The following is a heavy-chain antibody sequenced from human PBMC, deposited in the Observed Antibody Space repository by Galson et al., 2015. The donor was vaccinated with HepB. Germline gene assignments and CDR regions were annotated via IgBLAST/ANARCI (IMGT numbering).Heavy chain of an antibody. V-gene: IGHV3-20*01. CDR1: GFTFDDYG. Sequence: SLRLSCAASGFTFDDYGMSWVRQAPGKGLEWVSGINWNGGSTGYADSVKGRFTISRDNAKNSLYLQVNSLRAEDTALYHCARGYGYLPPGGDAFDIWGQGTMVTVSS. D-gene: IGHD5-18*01. CDR2: INWNGGST. J-gene: IGHJ3*02. CDR3: ARGYGYLPPGGDAFDI.